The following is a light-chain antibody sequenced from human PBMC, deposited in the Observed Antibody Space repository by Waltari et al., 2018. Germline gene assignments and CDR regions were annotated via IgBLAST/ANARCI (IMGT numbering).Light chain of an antibody. V-gene: IGLV2-14*03. Sequence: QSALTQPASVSGSPGQSIPISCSGRTRYLCPSDSVSGYQQHPGKAPQLLIYCVNKRPSGVSSRFSGSKSGNTASLFISGLQTEDEADYFCSSYASSPTLFGGGTKLTVL. CDR3: SSYASSPTL. CDR1: TRYLCPSDS. CDR2: CVN. J-gene: IGLJ2*01.